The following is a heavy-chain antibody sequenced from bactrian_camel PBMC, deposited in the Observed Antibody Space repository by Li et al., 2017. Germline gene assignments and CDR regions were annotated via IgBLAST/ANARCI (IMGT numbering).Heavy chain of an antibody. D-gene: IGHD7*01. V-gene: IGHV3S53*01. CDR3: AADSVNLQLARFYTY. J-gene: IGHJ4*01. CDR1: GYTYSMNC. Sequence: HVQLVESGGGLVQPGGSLRLSCAVSGYTYSMNCRGWFRQRPGKEREGVAAIDTAGAATYTYSVQGRFTISKDNVKNTLNLQMNDLKPEDTAIYYCAADSVNLQLARFYTYWGQGTQVTVS. CDR2: IDTAGAA.